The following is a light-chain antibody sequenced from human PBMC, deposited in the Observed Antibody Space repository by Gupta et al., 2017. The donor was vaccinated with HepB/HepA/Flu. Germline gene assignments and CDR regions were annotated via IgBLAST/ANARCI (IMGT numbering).Light chain of an antibody. CDR2: DVS. J-gene: IGLJ1*01. Sequence: QSDLTQPASVSGSLGQSITISCTGTSSDVGGYTYVSWYQEHPGQAPKLLIYDVSNRPSGISDRFSGSKSGNTASLTISGLQAEDEADYYGCSYSTSSTPYVFGTGTKVTVL. CDR3: CSYSTSSTPYV. V-gene: IGLV2-14*03. CDR1: SSDVGGYTY.